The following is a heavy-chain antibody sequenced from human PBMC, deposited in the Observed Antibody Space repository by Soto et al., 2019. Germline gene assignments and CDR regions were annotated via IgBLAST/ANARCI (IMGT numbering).Heavy chain of an antibody. J-gene: IGHJ3*02. CDR1: GFTFSSYS. V-gene: IGHV3-48*01. D-gene: IGHD2-15*01. CDR2: ISSSSSTI. CDR3: ARRSVAADAFDI. Sequence: GGSLRLSCAASGFTFSSYSMNWVRQAPGKGLEWVSYISSSSSTIYYADSVKGRFTISRDNAENSLYLQMSSLRAEDTAVYYCARRSVAADAFDIWGQGTMVTVSS.